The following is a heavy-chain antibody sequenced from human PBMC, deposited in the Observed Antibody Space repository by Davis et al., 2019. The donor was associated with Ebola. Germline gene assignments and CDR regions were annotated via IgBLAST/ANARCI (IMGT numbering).Heavy chain of an antibody. V-gene: IGHV1-46*01. CDR1: GYTFTSYY. Sequence: AASVKVSCKASGYTFTSYYMHWVRQAPGQGLEWMGIVNPSGGSTSYAQKFQGRVTMTRDTSTSTVYMELSSLRSEDTAVYYCATYFTIFGVVSDYWGQGTLVIVSS. J-gene: IGHJ4*02. D-gene: IGHD3-3*01. CDR3: ATYFTIFGVVSDY. CDR2: VNPSGGST.